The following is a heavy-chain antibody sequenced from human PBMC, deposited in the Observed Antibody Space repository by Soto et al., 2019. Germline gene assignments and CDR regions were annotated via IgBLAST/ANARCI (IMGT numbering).Heavy chain of an antibody. CDR1: GGSLSSSAYS. J-gene: IGHJ3*02. D-gene: IGHD3-22*01. CDR2: IYQSGST. Sequence: LSLTCAVSGGSLSSSAYSWSWIRQPPGKGLEWIGFIYQSGSTYYNPSLKSRVTMSLDRPKNQFSLKLSSVTAADTAVYYCARELLFYDSDGFSWDDAFDIWGQGTMVT. CDR3: ARELLFYDSDGFSWDDAFDI. V-gene: IGHV4-30-2*01.